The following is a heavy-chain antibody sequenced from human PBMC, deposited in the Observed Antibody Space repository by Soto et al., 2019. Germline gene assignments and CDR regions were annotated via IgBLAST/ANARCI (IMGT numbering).Heavy chain of an antibody. CDR3: ARGREYYDSSGYYYSWFDP. CDR1: GGSFSGYY. J-gene: IGHJ5*02. CDR2: INHSGST. V-gene: IGHV4-34*01. D-gene: IGHD3-22*01. Sequence: SETLSLTCAVYGGSFSGYYWSWIRQPPGKGLEWIGEINHSGSTNYNPSLKSRVTISVDTSKNQFSLKLSSVTAADTAVYYCARGREYYDSSGYYYSWFDPWGQGTLVTVSS.